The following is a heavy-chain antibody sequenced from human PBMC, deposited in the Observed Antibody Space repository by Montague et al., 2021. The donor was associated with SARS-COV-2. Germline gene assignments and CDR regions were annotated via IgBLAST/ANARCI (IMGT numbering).Heavy chain of an antibody. V-gene: IGHV2-5*02. J-gene: IGHJ4*02. CDR1: RFSLSTDGVG. CDR2: IYWDDDK. D-gene: IGHD3-10*01. CDR3: AHRYYTGSGSSASAGFDY. Sequence: PALVKPTQTLTLTCTFSRFSLSTDGVGVGWIRQPPGKALEWLALIYWDDDKRYRPGLQSRLTITKGTSEDQVVLTMTNMDPVDTATYYCAHRYYTGSGSSASAGFDYWGQGTLVTVSS.